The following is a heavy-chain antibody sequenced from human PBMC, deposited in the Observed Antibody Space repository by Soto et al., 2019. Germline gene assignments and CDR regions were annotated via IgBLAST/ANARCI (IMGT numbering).Heavy chain of an antibody. D-gene: IGHD2-15*01. CDR3: AKGACSGGSCRYFFDH. CDR2: ISGSGGNT. J-gene: IGHJ4*02. Sequence: EVQLLESGGGLAQPGESLRLSCAASGFSFSTYAMSWVRQAPGKGLEWVSKISGSGGNTNYADSVKGRFTISRDNSKNTLFLQMSSLRAEDTAVYWCAKGACSGGSCRYFFDHWGQGTLGTVSS. V-gene: IGHV3-23*01. CDR1: GFSFSTYA.